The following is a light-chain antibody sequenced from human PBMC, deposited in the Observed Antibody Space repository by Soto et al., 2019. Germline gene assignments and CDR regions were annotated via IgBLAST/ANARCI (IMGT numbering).Light chain of an antibody. CDR2: KAS. CDR1: QSISSW. J-gene: IGKJ2*01. CDR3: QQYNSYT. Sequence: DIQMTQSPSTLSASVGDRVTITCRASQSISSWLDWYQQKPGKAPKLLFYKASSLESGVPSRFSGSGSGTEFTLTISSLQPDDFTTYYCQQYNSYTFDQGTKLEIK. V-gene: IGKV1-5*03.